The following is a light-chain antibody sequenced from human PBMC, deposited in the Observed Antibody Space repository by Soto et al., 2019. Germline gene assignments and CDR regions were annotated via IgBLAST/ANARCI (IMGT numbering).Light chain of an antibody. CDR1: QSVRSN. V-gene: IGKV3-15*01. CDR2: GAS. J-gene: IGKJ1*01. Sequence: EIVRTQSPATLSASPGERATLSCRASQSVRSNLAWYQQKPGQAPRLLIYGASTRATGIPARFSGSGSGTEFTLSIGSLQSEDFAVYYCQQYNDWPPTFGQGTKVDIK. CDR3: QQYNDWPPT.